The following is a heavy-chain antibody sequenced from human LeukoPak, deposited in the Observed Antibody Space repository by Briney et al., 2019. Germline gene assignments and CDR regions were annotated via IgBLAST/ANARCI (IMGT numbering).Heavy chain of an antibody. V-gene: IGHV3-66*02. J-gene: IGHJ1*01. CDR3: AKDLTAAGRSYFQH. D-gene: IGHD6-13*01. CDR2: IYSGGST. CDR1: GFTVSSNY. Sequence: QPGGSLRLSCAASGFTVSSNYMSWVRQAPGKGLEWVSVIYSGGSTYYADSVKGRFTIPRDNSKNTLYLQMNSLRAEDTAVYYCAKDLTAAGRSYFQHWGQGTLVTVSS.